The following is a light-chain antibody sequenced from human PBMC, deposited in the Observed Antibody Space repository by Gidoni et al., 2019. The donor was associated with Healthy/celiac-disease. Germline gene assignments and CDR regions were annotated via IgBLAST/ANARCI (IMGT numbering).Light chain of an antibody. CDR1: QGISSY. J-gene: IGKJ2*01. CDR2: AAS. Sequence: DIQLTQSPSFLSASVGDRVTITCRASQGISSYLAWYQQKPGKAPKLLIYAASTLQSGVPSRFSGSGSGTEFTLTISSLQSEDFATYYCQQQDTFGQGTKLEIK. V-gene: IGKV1-9*01. CDR3: QQQDT.